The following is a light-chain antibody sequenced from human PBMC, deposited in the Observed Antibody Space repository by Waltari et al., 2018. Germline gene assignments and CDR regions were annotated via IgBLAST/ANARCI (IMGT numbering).Light chain of an antibody. CDR2: GSS. V-gene: IGKV3-15*01. J-gene: IGKJ1*01. CDR1: RSVASN. CDR3: QQYNNWPRT. Sequence: EILMTQSPATLSVSPGERATLSCGASRSVASNLAWYQQKPGQAPRLLISGSSARATGIPARFSGGGSGTEVTLTISSRQSEDFAVYYCQQYNNWPRTFGQGTKVEIK.